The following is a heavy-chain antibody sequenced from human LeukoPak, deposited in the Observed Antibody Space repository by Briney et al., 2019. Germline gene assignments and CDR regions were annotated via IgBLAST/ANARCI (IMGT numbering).Heavy chain of an antibody. J-gene: IGHJ4*02. CDR3: AKARHCSTTICLRGNLDY. CDR2: FSGSDDST. V-gene: IGHV3-23*01. Sequence: GTSLRLSCAASGFAFSNYAMTWVRQAPGKGLEWVATFSGSDDSTFYADSVKGRFTISRDNSKSTLYLQMNSLRADDTAVYFCAKARHCSTTICLRGNLDYWGQGTLVTVSS. D-gene: IGHD2-2*01. CDR1: GFAFSNYA.